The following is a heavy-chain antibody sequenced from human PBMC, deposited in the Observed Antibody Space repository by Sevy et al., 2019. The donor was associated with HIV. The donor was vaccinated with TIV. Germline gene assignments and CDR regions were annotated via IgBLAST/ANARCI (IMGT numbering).Heavy chain of an antibody. J-gene: IGHJ6*02. Sequence: GGSLRLSCTASGFTFGDYAMSWVRQAPGKGLEWVGFIRSKAYGGTTEYAASVKGRFTISRDDSKSIAYLQMNSLKTEDTAVYYCTRVGIAVAGTRYYNYGMDVWGQGTTVTVSS. V-gene: IGHV3-49*04. CDR3: TRVGIAVAGTRYYNYGMDV. CDR1: GFTFGDYA. D-gene: IGHD6-19*01. CDR2: IRSKAYGGTT.